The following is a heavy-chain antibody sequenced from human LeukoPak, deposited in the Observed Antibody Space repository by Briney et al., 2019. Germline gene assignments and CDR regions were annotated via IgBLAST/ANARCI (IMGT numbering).Heavy chain of an antibody. CDR3: AKIISYYGGLIDAFDI. J-gene: IGHJ3*02. Sequence: PGGSLRLSCAASGFTFSSYGMHWVRQAPGKGLEWVAVISYDGSNKYYADSVKGRFTISRDNSKNTLHLQMNSLRAEDTAVYYCAKIISYYGGLIDAFDIWGQGTMVTVSS. CDR2: ISYDGSNK. D-gene: IGHD4-23*01. CDR1: GFTFSSYG. V-gene: IGHV3-30*18.